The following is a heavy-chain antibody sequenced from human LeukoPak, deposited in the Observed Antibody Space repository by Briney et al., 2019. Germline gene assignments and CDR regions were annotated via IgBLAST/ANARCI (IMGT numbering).Heavy chain of an antibody. J-gene: IGHJ4*02. V-gene: IGHV3-23*01. CDR1: GFTFGNYA. Sequence: GGSLRLSCAASGFTFGNYAMSWVRQPPGKGLEWVSSISGSGGNTYFADSVKGRFTISRDNSKNTLYLQMNSLRAEDTAVYYCAKVGLRLGGDYWGQGTLVTVSS. CDR3: AKVGLRLGGDY. D-gene: IGHD4-17*01. CDR2: ISGSGGNT.